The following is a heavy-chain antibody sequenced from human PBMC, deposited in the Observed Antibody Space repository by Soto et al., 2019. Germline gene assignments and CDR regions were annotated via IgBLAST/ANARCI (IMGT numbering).Heavy chain of an antibody. CDR2: IYPDESDT. D-gene: IGHD6-19*01. CDR1: GYSFTKYW. J-gene: IGHJ4*02. V-gene: IGHV5-51*01. CDR3: ARTQDQWLSD. Sequence: PGESLKISCKGSGYSFTKYWIGWVRQMPGKGLEWMAIIYPDESDTRYSPSFQGQVTISADKSISTAYLQWSSLKASDTAMYYCARTQDQWLSDWGQGTLVTVSS.